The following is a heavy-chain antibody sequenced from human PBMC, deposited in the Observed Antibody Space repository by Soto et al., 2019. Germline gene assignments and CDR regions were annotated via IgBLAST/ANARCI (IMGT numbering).Heavy chain of an antibody. CDR1: GGSVSSPSYY. CDR2: IYYSGST. D-gene: IGHD3-22*01. CDR3: ARTIKKLAVISAFDY. V-gene: IGHV4-61*01. J-gene: IGHJ4*02. Sequence: SETLSLTCSVSGGSVSSPSYYWSWVRQPPGKGLEWLGYIYYSGSTNYNPSLKSRLTISIDTAKKQFSLKLRSVTAADTAVYYCARTIKKLAVISAFDYWGQGTLVTVSS.